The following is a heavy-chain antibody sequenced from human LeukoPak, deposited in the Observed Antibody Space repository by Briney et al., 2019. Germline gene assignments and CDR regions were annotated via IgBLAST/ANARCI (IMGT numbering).Heavy chain of an antibody. J-gene: IGHJ5*02. Sequence: PSETLSDTSTDPGGSTSRYNWSWIRQPPGKGLGWVAHIYNRRSTNYNPSLKRRVTISVDTSKNQFSLKLSSVTAANTAVYYCARHNLRSRGGLASYNWFDPWGQGTLVTVSS. D-gene: IGHD3-16*01. CDR2: IYNRRST. CDR1: GGSTSRYN. CDR3: ARHNLRSRGGLASYNWFDP. V-gene: IGHV4-59*08.